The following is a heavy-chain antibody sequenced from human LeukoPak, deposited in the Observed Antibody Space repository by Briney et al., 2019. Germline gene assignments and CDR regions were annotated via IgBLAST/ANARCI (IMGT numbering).Heavy chain of an antibody. D-gene: IGHD6-19*01. CDR1: GFTFSIYA. CDR2: INHSGST. V-gene: IGHV4-34*01. Sequence: GSLRLSCAASGFTFSIYAMGWVRQAPGKGLEWIGEINHSGSTNYNSSLKSRVTISVDTSENQFSLKLSSVTAADTAVYYCARDHSSGWKNWFDPWGQGTLVTVSS. CDR3: ARDHSSGWKNWFDP. J-gene: IGHJ5*02.